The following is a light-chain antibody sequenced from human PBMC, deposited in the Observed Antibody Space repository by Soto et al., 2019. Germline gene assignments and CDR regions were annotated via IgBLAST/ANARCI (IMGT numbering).Light chain of an antibody. V-gene: IGKV3-15*01. CDR3: QQYNNWLT. CDR1: QSVSSN. J-gene: IGKJ4*01. Sequence: EIVMTQSPDTLSVSPGERATLSCRASQSVSSNLAWYQQKPGQAPRLLIYGASHRATGIPARFSGSGSGTEFTLTISGLQSEDFAVYYCQQYNNWLTFGGGTKVEIK. CDR2: GAS.